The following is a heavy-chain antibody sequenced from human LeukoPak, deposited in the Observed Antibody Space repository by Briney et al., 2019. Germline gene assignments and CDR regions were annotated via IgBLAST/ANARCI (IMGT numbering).Heavy chain of an antibody. D-gene: IGHD4-11*01. V-gene: IGHV4-30-4*01. CDR1: GGSISSGDYY. CDR2: IYYSGST. CDR3: ARHGLQYLDDAFDI. Sequence: SQTLSLTCTVSGGSISSGDYYWSWIRQPPGTGLEWIGYIYYSGSTYYNPSLKSRVTISVDTSKNQFSLKLSSVTAADTAVYYCARHGLQYLDDAFDIRGQGTMVTVSS. J-gene: IGHJ3*02.